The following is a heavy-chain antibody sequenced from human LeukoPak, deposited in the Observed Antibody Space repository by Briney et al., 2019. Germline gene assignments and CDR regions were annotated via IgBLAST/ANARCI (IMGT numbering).Heavy chain of an antibody. CDR2: ISWNSGSI. D-gene: IGHD1-26*01. J-gene: IGHJ4*02. CDR3: AKGWGSGSYYDSNYFDY. CDR1: GFTFDDYA. Sequence: GGSLRLSCAASGFTFDDYAMHWVRQAPGKGLEWVSGISWNSGSIGYADSVKGRFTISRDNAKNSLYLQMNSLRAEDTALYYCAKGWGSGSYYDSNYFDYWGQGTLVTVSS. V-gene: IGHV3-9*01.